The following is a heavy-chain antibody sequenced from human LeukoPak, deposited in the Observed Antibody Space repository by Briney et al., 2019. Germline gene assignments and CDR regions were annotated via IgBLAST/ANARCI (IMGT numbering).Heavy chain of an antibody. J-gene: IGHJ4*02. V-gene: IGHV3-21*01. CDR1: GFTFSVYS. CDR2: ISSSGNYI. D-gene: IGHD6-13*01. Sequence: GSLRLSCAASGFTFSVYSMNWVRQAPGKGLEWVSSISSSGNYIYYADSVKGRFTISRDNAENSLYLQMNSLRAEDTAVYYCARGLVDGIAAAALTGWGQGTLVTVSS. CDR3: ARGLVDGIAAAALTG.